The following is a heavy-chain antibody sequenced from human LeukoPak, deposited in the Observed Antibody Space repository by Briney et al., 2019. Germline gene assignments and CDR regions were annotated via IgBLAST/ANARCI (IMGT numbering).Heavy chain of an antibody. Sequence: PSETLSLTCGVYGGSFSGYYWSWIRQPPRKGLEWIGENNHSGSTNSNPSLKSRVTISVDTSKNQFSLKLSSVTAADTAVYYCARRSRSSSSALFDYWGQGTLVTVSS. CDR3: ARRSRSSSSALFDY. J-gene: IGHJ4*02. D-gene: IGHD6-6*01. CDR2: NNHSGST. V-gene: IGHV4-34*01. CDR1: GGSFSGYY.